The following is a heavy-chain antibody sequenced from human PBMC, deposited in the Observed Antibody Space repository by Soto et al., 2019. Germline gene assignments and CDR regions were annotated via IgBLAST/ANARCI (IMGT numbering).Heavy chain of an antibody. CDR2: ISSSSSTI. V-gene: IGHV3-48*01. Sequence: EVQLVESGGGLVQPGGSLRLSCAASGFTFSSYSMNWVRQAPGKGLEWVSYISSSSSTIYYADSVKGRFTISRDNAKNSRYLQMNSRRAEDTAVYYCARLSTVTTLDYWGQGTLVTVSS. CDR3: ARLSTVTTLDY. J-gene: IGHJ4*02. CDR1: GFTFSSYS. D-gene: IGHD4-17*01.